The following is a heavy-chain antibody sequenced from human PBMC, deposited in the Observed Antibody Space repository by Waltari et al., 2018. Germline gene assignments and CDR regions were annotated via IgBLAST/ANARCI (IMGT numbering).Heavy chain of an antibody. J-gene: IGHJ3*02. CDR1: GFTFSSYS. D-gene: IGHD2-15*01. Sequence: EVQLVESGGGLVKPGGSLRLSCAASGFTFSSYSMNWVRQAPGKGLEWVSSISRSSSYIYYADSVKGRFTISRDNAKNSLYLQMNSLRAEDTAVYYCARDQVAAFDIWGQGTMVTVSS. CDR2: ISRSSSYI. V-gene: IGHV3-21*01. CDR3: ARDQVAAFDI.